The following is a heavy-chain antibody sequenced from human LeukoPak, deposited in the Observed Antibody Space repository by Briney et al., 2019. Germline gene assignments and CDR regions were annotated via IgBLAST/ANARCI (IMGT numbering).Heavy chain of an antibody. CDR1: GFTFSNAW. J-gene: IGHJ4*02. V-gene: IGHV3-15*01. CDR2: IKSKTDGGTT. CDR3: TTDISLNHDVGIFGLLFDY. Sequence: PGGSLRLSCAASGFTFSNAWMSWVRQAPGKGLEWVGRIKSKTDGGTTDYAAPVKGRFTISRDDSKNTLYLQMNSLKTEDTAVYYCTTDISLNHDVGIFGLLFDYWGQGTLVTVSS. D-gene: IGHD3/OR15-3a*01.